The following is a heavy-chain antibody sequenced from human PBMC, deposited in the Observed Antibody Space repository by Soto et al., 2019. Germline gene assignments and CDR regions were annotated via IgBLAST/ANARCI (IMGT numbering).Heavy chain of an antibody. J-gene: IGHJ4*02. CDR3: AKDQKGCSTSCYINY. CDR1: GFSFEKHA. D-gene: IGHD2-2*02. Sequence: GSLRLSCEGSGFSFEKHAMSWVRQAPGKGLEWVSAISGSGGSTYYADSVKGRFTISRDNSKNTLYLQMNSLRAEDTAVYYCAKDQKGCSTSCYINYWGQGTLVTVSS. CDR2: ISGSGGST. V-gene: IGHV3-23*01.